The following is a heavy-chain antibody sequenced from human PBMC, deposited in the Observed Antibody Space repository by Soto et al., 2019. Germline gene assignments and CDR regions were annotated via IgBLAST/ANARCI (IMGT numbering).Heavy chain of an antibody. V-gene: IGHV1-46*01. CDR2: INPSGYST. CDR1: AYIFTSSY. CDR3: ARAYSDRTSPDS. Sequence: QVQLVQSGAEVKKPGASVKVSCTAPAYIFTSSYMHWVRQAPGQGLEWMGVINPSGYSTTYAQKFQGRVTVTRDTSTSTVYKDLSSLRSEDTAVYYCARAYSDRTSPDSWGQGTLVIVSS. J-gene: IGHJ5*01. D-gene: IGHD4-4*01.